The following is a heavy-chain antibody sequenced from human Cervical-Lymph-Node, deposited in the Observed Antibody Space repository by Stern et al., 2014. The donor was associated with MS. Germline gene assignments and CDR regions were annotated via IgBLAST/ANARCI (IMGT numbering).Heavy chain of an antibody. V-gene: IGHV3-48*04. CDR2: ISYSSSLI. CDR3: ARLRTTVTNPDY. CDR1: GYTLSSYS. Sequence: VQLLQPGGGLVQPGGSLRLSCAASGYTLSSYSMNWVRQAPGQGLDWISYISYSSSLIYYADSFQGRFTISSAIAKNSLYLQMNSLRAEDTAVYYCARLRTTVTNPDYWGQGTLVTVSS. D-gene: IGHD4-17*01. J-gene: IGHJ4*02.